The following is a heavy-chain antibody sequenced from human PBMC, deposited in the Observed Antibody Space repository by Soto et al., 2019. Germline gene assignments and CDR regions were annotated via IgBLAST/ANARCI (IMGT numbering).Heavy chain of an antibody. CDR3: TRDAPLWFGELSQ. CDR1: GGSIRSPNFS. CDR2: IYYNGTT. V-gene: IGHV4-31*03. D-gene: IGHD3-10*01. J-gene: IGHJ4*02. Sequence: QVQLQESGPGLVKPSQTLSLTCTVIGGSIRSPNFSWSWIRQHPGKGPEWIGNIYYNGTTTYSPSLESRLTISLDPSKNQFSLTLKSVTAADTAVYYCTRDAPLWFGELSQWCQGTLVTVSS.